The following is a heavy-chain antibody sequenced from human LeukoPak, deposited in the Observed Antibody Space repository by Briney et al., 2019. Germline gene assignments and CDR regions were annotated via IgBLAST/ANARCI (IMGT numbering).Heavy chain of an antibody. CDR3: AYAMWGSHCTCPDY. J-gene: IGHJ4*02. CDR2: IRKATEGGAT. Sequence: GGSLRLSCAASGFTFSNVWMGWFRQAPGKGLEWVGRIRKATEGGATDYAAPVQGRFTISRDDSSNTLYLQMNSLKTEDTAVYFCAYAMWGSHCTCPDYWGQGTLVTVSS. V-gene: IGHV3-15*01. D-gene: IGHD3-16*01. CDR1: GFTFSNVW.